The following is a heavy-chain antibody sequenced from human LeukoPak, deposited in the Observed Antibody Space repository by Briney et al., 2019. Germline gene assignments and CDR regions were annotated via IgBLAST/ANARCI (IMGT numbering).Heavy chain of an antibody. V-gene: IGHV3-30*09. CDR2: ISYGGTDK. CDR1: GFTFSSYT. J-gene: IGHJ4*02. D-gene: IGHD6-19*01. CDR3: ARGVLSIAVAVD. Sequence: GGSLRLSCAASGFTFSSYTMHWVRQAPGKGLDWVAFISYGGTDKYYADSVKGRFAISRDNSRNTLYLQMNSLRPEDTAVYYCARGVLSIAVAVDWGQGTLVTVSS.